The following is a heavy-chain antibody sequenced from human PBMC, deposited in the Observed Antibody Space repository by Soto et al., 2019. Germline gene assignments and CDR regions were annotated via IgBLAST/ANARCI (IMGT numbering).Heavy chain of an antibody. D-gene: IGHD3-10*01. CDR1: GFSLSTSEVG. Sequence: QITLKESGPTLVKPTQTLTLTCTFSGFSLSTSEVGVGWIRQPPGKALEWLALIYWDDDKRYSPSLKSRLNNPKDTSKTQVVLTMATMDPVDTATYYCAHSRYYGSGHLYYPDYLGQGTLVTVSS. J-gene: IGHJ4*02. CDR3: AHSRYYGSGHLYYPDY. V-gene: IGHV2-5*02. CDR2: IYWDDDK.